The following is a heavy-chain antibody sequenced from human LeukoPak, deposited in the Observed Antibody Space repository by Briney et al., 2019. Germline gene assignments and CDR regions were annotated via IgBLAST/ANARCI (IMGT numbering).Heavy chain of an antibody. CDR3: ARGVEYSSSSGLGY. D-gene: IGHD6-6*01. CDR1: GGSISSSSYY. J-gene: IGHJ4*02. V-gene: IGHV4-39*07. Sequence: SETLSLTCTVSGGSISSSSYYWGWIRQPPGKGLEWIGSIYYSGSTYYNPSLKSRVTISVDTSKNQFSLKLSSVTAADTALYYCARGVEYSSSSGLGYWGQRTLVTVSS. CDR2: IYYSGST.